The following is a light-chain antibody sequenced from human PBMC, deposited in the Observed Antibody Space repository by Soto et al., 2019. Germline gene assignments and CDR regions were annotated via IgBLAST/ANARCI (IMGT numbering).Light chain of an antibody. CDR1: QSVSSN. Sequence: EIVMMQSPASLSVSPGERATLSCRASQSVSSNLAWYQQKPGQAPRLLIHGASARATGIPDRFSGSGSGTEFTLTISSLQSEDVAVYYCQQYNNWMWTFGQGTKVEFK. CDR2: GAS. CDR3: QQYNNWMWT. J-gene: IGKJ1*01. V-gene: IGKV3-15*01.